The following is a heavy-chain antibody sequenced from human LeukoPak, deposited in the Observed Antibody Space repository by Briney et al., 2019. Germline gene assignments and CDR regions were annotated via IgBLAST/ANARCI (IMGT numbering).Heavy chain of an antibody. V-gene: IGHV4-59*12. J-gene: IGHJ6*02. Sequence: SETLSLTCTVSGGSISSYYWSWIRQPPGKGLEWLGYIYYSGSTNYNPSLKSRVTITVDTSKNQFSLKLSSVTAADTAVCYCARGPLAAAGTLTYYYYGMDVWGQGTTVTVSS. D-gene: IGHD6-13*01. CDR1: GGSISSYY. CDR2: IYYSGST. CDR3: ARGPLAAAGTLTYYYYGMDV.